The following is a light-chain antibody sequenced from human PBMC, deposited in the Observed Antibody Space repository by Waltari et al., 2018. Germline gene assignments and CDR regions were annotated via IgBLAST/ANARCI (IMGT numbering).Light chain of an antibody. J-gene: IGKJ1*01. V-gene: IGKV3-20*01. Sequence: IVLTQYPGTLSLSPGERATLSCRASQSVSRSLAWYQQKPGQAPKLLIYGASTRATGSPDRFTGSGSGTDFSLTISSLQPEDFAIYFCQHYVRLPATFGQGTKVEIK. CDR1: QSVSRS. CDR2: GAS. CDR3: QHYVRLPAT.